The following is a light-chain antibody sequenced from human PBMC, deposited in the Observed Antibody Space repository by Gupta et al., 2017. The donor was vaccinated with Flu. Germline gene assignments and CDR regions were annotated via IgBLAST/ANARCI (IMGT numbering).Light chain of an antibody. Sequence: EILMPQPPDTLSVSAGERATVSYRASLIIYYNVAWYQQNPGQAPRLLMSGASTSASVIPARFSGTVSGTEFTLPISSLQSEDSAVYSCQQYHTWPYSFGQGTKVEIK. J-gene: IGKJ2*03. CDR2: GAS. V-gene: IGKV3-15*01. CDR3: QQYHTWPYS. CDR1: LIIYYN.